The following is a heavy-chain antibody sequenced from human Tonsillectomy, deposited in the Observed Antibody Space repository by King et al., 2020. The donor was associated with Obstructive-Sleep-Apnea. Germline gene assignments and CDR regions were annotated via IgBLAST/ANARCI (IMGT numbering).Heavy chain of an antibody. CDR2: INSDGSST. J-gene: IGHJ4*02. Sequence: VQLVESGGGLVQPGGSLRLSCAASGFTFSSYWMHWVRQAPGKGLVWVSRINSDGSSTSYADSVKGRFTISRDHAKNTLYLQMNSRRAEDTAVYYCARDNGRYSSSSYFDYWGQGTLVTVSS. CDR1: GFTFSSYW. D-gene: IGHD6-13*01. CDR3: ARDNGRYSSSSYFDY. V-gene: IGHV3-74*01.